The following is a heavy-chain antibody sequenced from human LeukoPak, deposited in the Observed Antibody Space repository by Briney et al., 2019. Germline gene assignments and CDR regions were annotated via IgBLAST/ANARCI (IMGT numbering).Heavy chain of an antibody. CDR2: IYYSGST. J-gene: IGHJ6*02. V-gene: IGHV4-59*01. Sequence: SETLSLTCTVSGGSISSYYWSWIRQPPGKGLEWIGYIYYSGSTNYNPSLKSRVTLSVDTSKNQFSLKLSSVTAADTAVYYCARTQGATRGYYYGMDVWGQGTTVTVSS. CDR3: ARTQGATRGYYYGMDV. D-gene: IGHD1-26*01. CDR1: GGSISSYY.